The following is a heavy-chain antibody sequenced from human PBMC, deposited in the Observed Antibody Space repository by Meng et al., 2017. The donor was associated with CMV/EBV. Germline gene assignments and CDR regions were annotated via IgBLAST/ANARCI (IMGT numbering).Heavy chain of an antibody. D-gene: IGHD2-8*01. J-gene: IGHJ5*02. Sequence: LAVSGHARWDSLAPLYPTYAFLEGSNSGGSQSLGWIRQPAAKGLEWIGSIYDSGTTYYHPSLKSRVTISVDTSKNQFSLNLSSVTAADTAVYYCARAIVLMVYAENWFDPWGQGTLVTVSS. CDR2: IYDSGTT. V-gene: IGHV4-39*07. CDR1: EGSNSGGSQS. CDR3: ARAIVLMVYAENWFDP.